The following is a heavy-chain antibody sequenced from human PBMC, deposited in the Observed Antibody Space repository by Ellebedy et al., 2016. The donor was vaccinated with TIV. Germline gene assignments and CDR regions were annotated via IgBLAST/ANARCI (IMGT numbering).Heavy chain of an antibody. CDR3: TTDSWAGP. J-gene: IGHJ4*02. CDR1: GFTFTNAW. Sequence: GESLKISCAASGFTFTNAWMSWIRQAPGKGLEWVGRIQSKADGGTTDFAAPVKGRFTISRDDSKNTLYLQMNSLKIDDTAVYYCTTDSWAGPWGQGTLVTVSS. V-gene: IGHV3-15*01. CDR2: IQSKADGGTT. D-gene: IGHD6-19*01.